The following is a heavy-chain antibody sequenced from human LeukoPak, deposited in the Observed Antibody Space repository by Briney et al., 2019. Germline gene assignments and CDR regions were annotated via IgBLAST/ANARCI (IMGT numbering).Heavy chain of an antibody. CDR1: GGSISSSSYY. J-gene: IGHJ4*02. CDR3: AATYYYDSSAYLGGA. D-gene: IGHD3-22*01. V-gene: IGHV4-39*01. Sequence: PSETLSLTCTVSGGSISSSSYYWGWIRQPPGKGLEWIVSIYYSGSTYYNPSLKSRVTISVDTSKNQFSLKLSSVTAADTAVYYCAATYYYDSSAYLGGAWGQGTLVTVSS. CDR2: IYYSGST.